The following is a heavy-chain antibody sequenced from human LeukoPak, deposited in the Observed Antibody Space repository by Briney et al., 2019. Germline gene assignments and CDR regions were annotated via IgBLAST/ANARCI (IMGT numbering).Heavy chain of an antibody. J-gene: IGHJ4*02. Sequence: GGSLRLSCAASGFTFSSYAMHWVRQAPGKGLEWVAVISYDGSNKYYADSVKGRFTISRDNSKNTLYLQMNSLKTEDTAVYYCTTDLGLWGQGTLVTVSS. CDR1: GFTFSSYA. V-gene: IGHV3-30-3*01. CDR2: ISYDGSNK. CDR3: TTDLGL. D-gene: IGHD3-10*01.